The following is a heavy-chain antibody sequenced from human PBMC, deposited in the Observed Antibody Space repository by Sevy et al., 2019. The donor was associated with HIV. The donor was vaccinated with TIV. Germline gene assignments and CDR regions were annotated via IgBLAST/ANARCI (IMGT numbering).Heavy chain of an antibody. Sequence: SETLSLTCAVYGGSFSGYYWSWIRQPPGKGLEWIGEINHSGSTNYNPSLKGRVTISVDTSKNQFSLKLSSVTAADTAVYYCARRGRFLERYYFDYWGQGTLVTVSS. CDR3: ARRGRFLERYYFDY. D-gene: IGHD3-3*01. V-gene: IGHV4-34*01. CDR2: INHSGST. CDR1: GGSFSGYY. J-gene: IGHJ4*02.